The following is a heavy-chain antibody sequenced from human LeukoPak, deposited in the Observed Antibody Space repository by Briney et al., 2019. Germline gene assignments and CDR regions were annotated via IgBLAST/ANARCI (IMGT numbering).Heavy chain of an antibody. V-gene: IGHV3-20*04. Sequence: GGSLRLSCAASGFTFDDYGMSWVRQAPGKGLEWVSGINWNGGSTGYADSVKGRFTISRDNAKNSLYLQMNSLRAEDTAVYYCARVPTTVTPDYFDYWGQGTLVTVSS. CDR3: ARVPTTVTPDYFDY. CDR2: INWNGGST. CDR1: GFTFDDYG. J-gene: IGHJ4*02. D-gene: IGHD4-17*01.